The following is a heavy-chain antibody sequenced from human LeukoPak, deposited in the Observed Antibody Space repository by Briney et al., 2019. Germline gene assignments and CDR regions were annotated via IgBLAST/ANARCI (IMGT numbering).Heavy chain of an antibody. CDR1: GGSISTYY. CDR3: ARAPRGESDAASGFYGMDV. J-gene: IGHJ6*02. D-gene: IGHD3-22*01. Sequence: SETLSLTCSVSGGSISTYYWTWIRQTSGKGLEWIGYSHYSGSTNYNPSLKSRVTISVDTSKNQFSLRLNSVTAADTAIYYCARAPRGESDAASGFYGMDVWGQGTTVTVSS. CDR2: SHYSGST. V-gene: IGHV4-59*01.